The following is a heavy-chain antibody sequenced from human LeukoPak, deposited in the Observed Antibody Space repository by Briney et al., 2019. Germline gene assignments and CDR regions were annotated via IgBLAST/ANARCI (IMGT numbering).Heavy chain of an antibody. V-gene: IGHV3-23*01. J-gene: IGHJ4*02. D-gene: IGHD5-12*01. CDR3: AKDQEVSPRYSGYDLRY. CDR1: GFTFSSYA. CDR2: ISGSGGST. Sequence: PGGSLRLSCAASGFTFSSYAMSWVRQAPGKGLGWVSAISGSGGSTYYADSVKGRFTISRDNSKNTLYLQMNSLRAEDTAVYYCAKDQEVSPRYSGYDLRYWGQGTLVTVSS.